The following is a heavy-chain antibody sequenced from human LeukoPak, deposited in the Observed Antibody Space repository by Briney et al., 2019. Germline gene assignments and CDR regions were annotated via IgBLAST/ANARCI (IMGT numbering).Heavy chain of an antibody. V-gene: IGHV1-46*01. Sequence: ASVKVSCKASGYTFTSYYMHWVRQAPGQGLEWMGIINPSGGSTSYAQKFQGRVTMTRNTSISTAYMELSSLRSEDTAVYYCARIYGSGSYGYWGQGTLVTVSS. CDR2: INPSGGST. CDR1: GYTFTSYY. CDR3: ARIYGSGSYGY. D-gene: IGHD3-10*01. J-gene: IGHJ4*02.